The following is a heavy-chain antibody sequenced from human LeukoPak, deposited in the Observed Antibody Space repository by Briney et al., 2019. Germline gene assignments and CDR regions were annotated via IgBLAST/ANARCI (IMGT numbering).Heavy chain of an antibody. V-gene: IGHV4-59*01. CDR1: GGSITNYY. J-gene: IGHJ4*02. Sequence: SETLSLTCTVSGGSITNYYWSWIRQPPGKGLEWIGYIYYSGSTDYNPSLKSRVTISVDTSKNQFSLKLSSVTAADTAVYYCAREVWETASRYFDYWGQGIQVTVSS. CDR2: IYYSGST. D-gene: IGHD5-18*01. CDR3: AREVWETASRYFDY.